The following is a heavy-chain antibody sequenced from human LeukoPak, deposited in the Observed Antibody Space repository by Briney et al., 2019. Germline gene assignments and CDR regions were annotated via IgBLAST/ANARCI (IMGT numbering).Heavy chain of an antibody. CDR1: GFTVSSNY. J-gene: IGHJ5*02. Sequence: GGSLRLSCAASGFTVSSNYMSWVRPAPGKGMEWVSVIYSGGSTYYADSVKGRFTISRDNSKNTLYLQMNSLRAEDTAVYYCARVLVTAYGNWFDPWGQGTLVTVSS. D-gene: IGHD2-21*02. CDR2: IYSGGST. V-gene: IGHV3-66*01. CDR3: ARVLVTAYGNWFDP.